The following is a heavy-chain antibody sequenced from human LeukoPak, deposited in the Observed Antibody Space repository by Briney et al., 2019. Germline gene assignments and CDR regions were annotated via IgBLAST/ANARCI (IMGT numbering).Heavy chain of an antibody. J-gene: IGHJ4*02. D-gene: IGHD1-14*01. CDR2: IWYDGSNK. V-gene: IGHV3-33*06. CDR3: AKRTGVGYVDY. Sequence: GGSLRLSCAASGFTFSSYGMHWVRQAPGKGLEWVAVIWYDGSNKYYADSVKGRFTISRNNSKNTLYLQMNSLRAEDTAVYYCAKRTGVGYVDYWGQGTLVTVSS. CDR1: GFTFSSYG.